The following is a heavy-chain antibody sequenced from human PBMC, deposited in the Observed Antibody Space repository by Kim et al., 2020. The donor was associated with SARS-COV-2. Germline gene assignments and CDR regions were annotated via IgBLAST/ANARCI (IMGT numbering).Heavy chain of an antibody. Sequence: TNYNPSLKSRVTISVDTSKNQFSLKLSSVTAADTAVYYCARAPRGWQLGVWGQGTMVTVSS. D-gene: IGHD2-15*01. CDR2: T. J-gene: IGHJ3*01. V-gene: IGHV4-59*01. CDR3: ARAPRGWQLGV.